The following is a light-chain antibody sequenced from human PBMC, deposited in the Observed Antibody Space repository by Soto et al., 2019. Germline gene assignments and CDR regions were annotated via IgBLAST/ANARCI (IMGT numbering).Light chain of an antibody. CDR1: SSDVGGYNY. J-gene: IGLJ2*01. CDR3: NSYTTSSPYVV. CDR2: EVT. Sequence: QSALTQPASVSGSPGQSTTISCTGTSSDVGGYNYVSWYQQHPGKAPKLMIYEVTNRPSGVSDRFSGSKSGNTASLTISGLQAEDEADYYCNSYTTSSPYVVFGGGPKLTVL. V-gene: IGLV2-14*01.